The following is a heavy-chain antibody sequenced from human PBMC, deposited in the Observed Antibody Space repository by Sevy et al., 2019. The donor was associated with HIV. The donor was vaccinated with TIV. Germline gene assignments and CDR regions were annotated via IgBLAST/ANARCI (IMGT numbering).Heavy chain of an antibody. V-gene: IGHV4-39*01. CDR2: IYYSGST. Sequence: SDTLSLTCTVSGGSISSSSYYWGWIRQPPGKGLEWIGSIYYSGSTYYNPSLKSRVTISVDTSKNQFSLKLSSVTAADTAVYYCARQTDPDYYGSGSPIYGMDVWGQGTTVTVSS. CDR3: ARQTDPDYYGSGSPIYGMDV. J-gene: IGHJ6*02. D-gene: IGHD3-10*01. CDR1: GGSISSSSYY.